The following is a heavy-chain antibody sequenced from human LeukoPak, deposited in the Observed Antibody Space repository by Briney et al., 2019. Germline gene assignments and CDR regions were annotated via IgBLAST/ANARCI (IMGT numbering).Heavy chain of an antibody. Sequence: SETLSLTCTVSGGSISSYYWSWLRQPPGKGLKWIGYIYYSGSTNYNPSLKSRVTISVDTSKNQFSLKLSSVTAADTAVYYCASGSIIAAAGHYGMDVWGQGTTVTVSS. CDR3: ASGSIIAAAGHYGMDV. V-gene: IGHV4-59*08. CDR1: GGSISSYY. CDR2: IYYSGST. D-gene: IGHD6-13*01. J-gene: IGHJ6*02.